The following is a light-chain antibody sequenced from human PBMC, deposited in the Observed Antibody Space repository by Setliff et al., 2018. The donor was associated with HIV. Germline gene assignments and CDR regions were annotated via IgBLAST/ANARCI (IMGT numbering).Light chain of an antibody. CDR1: QSVSSSY. CDR3: QQYGSSPRT. Sequence: EIVLTQSPGTLSLSPGERATLSCRASQSVSSSYLAWYQQKPGQAPRLLIYGASSRATGIPDRFSGSGSGTDFTLTISRLEPGDLAMYYCQQYGSSPRTFGQGTRLEIK. J-gene: IGKJ5*01. V-gene: IGKV3-20*01. CDR2: GAS.